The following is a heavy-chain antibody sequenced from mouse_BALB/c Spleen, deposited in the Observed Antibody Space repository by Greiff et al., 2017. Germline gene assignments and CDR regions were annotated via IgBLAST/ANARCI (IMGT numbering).Heavy chain of an antibody. CDR1: GYSITSDYA. Sequence: VQLQQSGPGLVKPSQSLSLTCTVTGYSITSDYAWNWIRQLPGNILGWMGYISYSGSTSHNPSLKSRISITRDTSKNQFFLQLNSVTTEATATYYCAGDKYGNYVSWGPGTSVTVSS. CDR3: AGDKYGNYVS. D-gene: IGHD2-10*02. V-gene: IGHV3-2*02. J-gene: IGHJ4*01. CDR2: ISYSGST.